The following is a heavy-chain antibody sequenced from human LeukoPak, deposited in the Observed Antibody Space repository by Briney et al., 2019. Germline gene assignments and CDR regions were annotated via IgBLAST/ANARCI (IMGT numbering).Heavy chain of an antibody. CDR2: ISHIGRT. J-gene: IGHJ3*02. CDR1: GDSFSSHY. CDR3: ARDLVTVTKGFDI. Sequence: SETLSLTCAVSGDSFSSHYWTWIRQSPGTGLEWSGYISHIGRTNYNPSLKSRVTISIDTSKNQFSLKLRSVTAADTAVYYCARDLVTVTKGFDIWGQGTTVSVSS. D-gene: IGHD4-17*01. V-gene: IGHV4-59*11.